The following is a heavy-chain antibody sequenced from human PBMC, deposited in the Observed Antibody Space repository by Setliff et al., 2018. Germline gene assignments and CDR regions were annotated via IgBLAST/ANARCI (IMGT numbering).Heavy chain of an antibody. D-gene: IGHD3-16*01. CDR3: TGGPGGYFDF. CDR1: GYTFTDYY. CDR2: INTYSGAT. J-gene: IGHJ4*02. Sequence: ASVKVSCKASGYTFTDYYMQWVRQAPGQGLEWMGNINTYSGATNYAHKFQGRVTMTTDTSITTAYMELNSLTSDDTAVYFCTGGPGGYFDFWGQGTLVTVS. V-gene: IGHV1-2*02.